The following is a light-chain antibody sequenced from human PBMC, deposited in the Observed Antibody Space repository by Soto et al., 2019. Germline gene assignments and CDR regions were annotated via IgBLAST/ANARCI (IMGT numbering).Light chain of an antibody. CDR2: DAS. Sequence: EIVLTQSPATLSVSPGERATLSCRASQSVSSYLAWYQQKAGQAPRLLIYDASNRATGIPARFSGSGSGTDFTLTISSLQPEDVAAYYCQKYNSAPLTFGGGTKVDI. CDR1: QSVSSY. J-gene: IGKJ4*01. V-gene: IGKV3-11*01. CDR3: QKYNSAPLT.